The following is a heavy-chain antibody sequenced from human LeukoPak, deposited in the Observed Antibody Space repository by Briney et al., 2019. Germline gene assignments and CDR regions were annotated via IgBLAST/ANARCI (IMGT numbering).Heavy chain of an antibody. V-gene: IGHV4-59*01. CDR1: GGSISSYY. CDR2: VYNSGST. Sequence: PSETLSLTCTVSGGSISSYYWSWIRQPPGKGLEWIGYVYNSGSTNYNPSLKSRDTISVDTSKNQFSLKLNSVTAADTAVYYCARIPGGGYLYYFDYWGQGTLVTVSS. J-gene: IGHJ4*02. CDR3: ARIPGGGYLYYFDY. D-gene: IGHD3-16*01.